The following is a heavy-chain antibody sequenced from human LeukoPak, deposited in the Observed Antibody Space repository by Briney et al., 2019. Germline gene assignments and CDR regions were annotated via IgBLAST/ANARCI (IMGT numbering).Heavy chain of an antibody. J-gene: IGHJ5*02. CDR3: ATVPAAYNWFHP. V-gene: IGHV3-23*01. CDR1: GFTFSSYA. D-gene: IGHD2-2*01. CDR2: ISGSGGST. Sequence: PGGSLRLSCAASGFTFSSYAMSCVRQAPGKGLEWVSAISGSGGSTYYADSVKGRFTISRDNSKNTLYLQMNSLRAEDTAVYYCATVPAAYNWFHPWGQGTLVTVSS.